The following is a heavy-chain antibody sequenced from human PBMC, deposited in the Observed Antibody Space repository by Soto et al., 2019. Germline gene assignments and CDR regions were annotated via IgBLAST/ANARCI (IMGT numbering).Heavy chain of an antibody. Sequence: GGSLRLSCAASGFTFSSYGMHWVRQAPGKGLEWVAVISYDGSNKYYADSVKGRFTISRDNSKNTLYLQMNSLRAEDTAVYYCAKEYLDILTGYPHQHFDYWGQGTLVT. CDR3: AKEYLDILTGYPHQHFDY. CDR2: ISYDGSNK. CDR1: GFTFSSYG. J-gene: IGHJ4*02. D-gene: IGHD3-9*01. V-gene: IGHV3-30*18.